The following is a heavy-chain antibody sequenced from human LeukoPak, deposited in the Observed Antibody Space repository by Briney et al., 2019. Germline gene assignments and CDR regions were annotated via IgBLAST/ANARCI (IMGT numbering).Heavy chain of an antibody. CDR3: ARERQSSCIAAAGTFDY. J-gene: IGHJ4*02. Sequence: PGGSLRLSCAASGFTFRSYSMNWFRQSPAKGLECVSSTSSSSSYIYYADSAKGRLTISRANAKNSLYLQMNSLRAQYTASYYLARERQSSCIAAAGTFDYWGQGTLVTVAS. CDR1: GFTFRSYS. D-gene: IGHD6-25*01. V-gene: IGHV3-21*01. CDR2: TSSSSSYI.